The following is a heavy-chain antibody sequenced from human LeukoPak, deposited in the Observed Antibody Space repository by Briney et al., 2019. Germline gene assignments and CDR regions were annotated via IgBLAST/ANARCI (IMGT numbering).Heavy chain of an antibody. CDR2: INPNSGGT. J-gene: IGHJ4*02. V-gene: IGHV1-2*02. CDR3: ARERGYSYGYDFDY. D-gene: IGHD5-18*01. CDR1: GYTFTGYY. Sequence: ASVKVSCKASGYTFTGYYMHWVRQAPGQGLEWMGWINPNSGGTNYAQKFQGRVTMTRDTSISTAYMELSRLRSDDTAVYYCARERGYSYGYDFDYWGQGTLVTVSS.